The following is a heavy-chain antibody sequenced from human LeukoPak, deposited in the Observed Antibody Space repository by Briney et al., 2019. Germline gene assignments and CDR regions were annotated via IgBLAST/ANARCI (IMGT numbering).Heavy chain of an antibody. CDR3: ARDMGPYGSGSYYYPPFDP. V-gene: IGHV1-69*04. CDR2: IIPILGIA. CDR1: GGTFSSYA. D-gene: IGHD3-10*01. J-gene: IGHJ5*02. Sequence: ASVKVSCKASGGTFSSYAISWVRQAPGQVLEWMGRIIPILGIANYAQKFQGRVTITADKSTSTAYMELSSLRSEDTAVYYCARDMGPYGSGSYYYPPFDPWGQGTLVTVSS.